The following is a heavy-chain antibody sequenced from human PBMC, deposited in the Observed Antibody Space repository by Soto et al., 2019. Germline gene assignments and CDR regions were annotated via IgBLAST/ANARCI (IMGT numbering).Heavy chain of an antibody. Sequence: PSETLSLTCTVSGGSISSGGYYWSWIRQHPGKGLEWIGYIYYGGSTYYNPSLKSRVTISVDTSKNQFSLKLSSVTAADTAVYYCARHNYDSSGTAVDVWGQGTTVTVSS. CDR2: IYYGGST. D-gene: IGHD3-22*01. V-gene: IGHV4-31*03. J-gene: IGHJ6*02. CDR3: ARHNYDSSGTAVDV. CDR1: GGSISSGGYY.